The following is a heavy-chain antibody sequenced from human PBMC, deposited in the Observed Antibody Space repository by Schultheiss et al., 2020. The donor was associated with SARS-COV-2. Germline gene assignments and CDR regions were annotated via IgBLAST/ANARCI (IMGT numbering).Heavy chain of an antibody. D-gene: IGHD2-15*01. Sequence: GGSLRLSCAASGFTFSDHYMDWVRQAPGKGLEWVGRTRNKANSYTTEYAASVKGRFTISRDDSKNSLYLQMNSLKTEDTAVYYCARGTPYCSGGSCYATVTTFDYWGQGTLVTVSS. CDR1: GFTFSDHY. V-gene: IGHV3-72*01. CDR3: ARGTPYCSGGSCYATVTTFDY. CDR2: TRNKANSYTT. J-gene: IGHJ4*02.